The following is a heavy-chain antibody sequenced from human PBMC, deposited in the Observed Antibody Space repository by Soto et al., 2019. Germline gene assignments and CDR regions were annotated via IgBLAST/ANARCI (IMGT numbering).Heavy chain of an antibody. CDR2: IYHSGST. V-gene: IGHV4-4*02. J-gene: IGHJ6*03. CDR3: AREGLDIVVVPAANFYYYYMDV. Sequence: QVQLQESGPGLVKPSGTLSLTCAVSSGSISSSNWWSWVRQPPGKGLAWIGEIYHSGSTNYNPSLKSRVTISVDKSKNQFSLKLSSVTAADTAVYYCAREGLDIVVVPAANFYYYYMDVWGKGTTVTVSS. D-gene: IGHD2-2*03. CDR1: SGSISSSNW.